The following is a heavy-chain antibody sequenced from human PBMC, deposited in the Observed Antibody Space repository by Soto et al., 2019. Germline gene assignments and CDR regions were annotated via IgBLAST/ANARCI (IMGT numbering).Heavy chain of an antibody. Sequence: EVQLLESGGGLVQPGGSVRLSCAASGFTFSSYARSWVRQAPGKGLEWVSAISGSGGSTYYADSVKGRFTISRDNSKNTLYLQMNSLRAEDTAVYYCAKAILRVVVPAAIGYWGQGTLVTVSS. D-gene: IGHD2-2*01. V-gene: IGHV3-23*01. CDR2: ISGSGGST. CDR3: AKAILRVVVPAAIGY. CDR1: GFTFSSYA. J-gene: IGHJ4*02.